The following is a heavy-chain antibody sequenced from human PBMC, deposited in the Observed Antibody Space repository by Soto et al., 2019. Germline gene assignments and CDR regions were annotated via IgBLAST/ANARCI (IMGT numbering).Heavy chain of an antibody. CDR1: GFTFSSYG. CDR3: AKDLRDCTNGVCPGGYYYYGMDV. D-gene: IGHD2-8*01. J-gene: IGHJ6*02. V-gene: IGHV3-30*18. CDR2: ISYDGSNK. Sequence: GGSLRLSXAASGFTFSSYGMHWIRQAPGKGLEWVAVISYDGSNKYYADSVKGRFTISRDNSKNTLYLQMNSLRAEDTAVYYCAKDLRDCTNGVCPGGYYYYGMDVWGQGTTVTVSS.